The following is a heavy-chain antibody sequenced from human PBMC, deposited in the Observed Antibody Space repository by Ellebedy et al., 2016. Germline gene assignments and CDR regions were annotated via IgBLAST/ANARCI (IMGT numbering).Heavy chain of an antibody. CDR1: GFTFSSYC. J-gene: IGHJ4*02. CDR2: IWYDGSNK. CDR3: ARNMRGTGYNSSWSFDY. Sequence: GESLKISCAASGFTFSSYCMHWVRQAPGKGLEWVALIWYDGSNKFYVDSVKGRFTISRDNSKNTLYLQMNSLRAEDTAMFYCARNMRGTGYNSSWSFDYWGQGTLITVSS. V-gene: IGHV3-33*01. D-gene: IGHD6-13*01.